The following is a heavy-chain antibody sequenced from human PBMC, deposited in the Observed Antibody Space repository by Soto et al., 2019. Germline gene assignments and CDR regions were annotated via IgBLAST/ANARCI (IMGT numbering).Heavy chain of an antibody. D-gene: IGHD2-15*01. CDR3: ARPELGHCSGGSCYSWGAFDI. Sequence: QLQLQESGPGLVKPSETLSLTCTVSGGSISSSSYYWGWIRQPPGKGLEWIGRIYYSGSTYYNPSLKSRVTISVDTSKNQFSLKLSSVTAADTAVYYCARPELGHCSGGSCYSWGAFDIWGQGTMVTVSS. CDR1: GGSISSSSYY. J-gene: IGHJ3*02. CDR2: IYYSGST. V-gene: IGHV4-39*01.